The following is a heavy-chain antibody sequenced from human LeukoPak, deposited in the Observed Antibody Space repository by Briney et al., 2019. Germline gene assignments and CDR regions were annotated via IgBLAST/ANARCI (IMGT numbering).Heavy chain of an antibody. D-gene: IGHD2-15*01. CDR1: GCTFSSYW. J-gene: IGHJ5*02. V-gene: IGHV3-7*01. Sequence: PGGSLRLSCAASGCTFSSYWMSWVRQAPGKGLEWVANIKQDGSERHYVDSVKGRFTISRDNTENSLHLQMNSLRVEDTAIYYCARDKYCSNSYCPASWFDPWGQGTLVTVSS. CDR2: IKQDGSER. CDR3: ARDKYCSNSYCPASWFDP.